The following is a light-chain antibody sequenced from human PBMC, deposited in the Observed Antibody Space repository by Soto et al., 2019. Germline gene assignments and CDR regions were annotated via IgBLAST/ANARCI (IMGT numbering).Light chain of an antibody. Sequence: AIQLTQSPSSLSASVGDRVTITCRASQGISSYLAWYQQKPGKAPNLLIYAASTLQRGVPSRFSGSGSGTDFTLTISSLQPEDFATYYCLQDYVYPLTFGGGTKV. CDR3: LQDYVYPLT. CDR1: QGISSY. CDR2: AAS. J-gene: IGKJ4*01. V-gene: IGKV1-6*01.